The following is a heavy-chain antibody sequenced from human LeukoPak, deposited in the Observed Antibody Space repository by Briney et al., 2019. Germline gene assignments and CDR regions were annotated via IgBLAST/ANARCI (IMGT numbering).Heavy chain of an antibody. Sequence: GASVKVSCKASGYTFTSYYMHWVRQAPGQGLEWMGIINPSGGSTSYAQKFQGRVTMTRDTSTSTVHMELSSLRSDDTAVYYCARALKDGYKHGWYFDLWGRGTLVTVSS. J-gene: IGHJ2*01. CDR3: ARALKDGYKHGWYFDL. D-gene: IGHD5-12*01. CDR2: INPSGGST. CDR1: GYTFTSYY. V-gene: IGHV1-46*01.